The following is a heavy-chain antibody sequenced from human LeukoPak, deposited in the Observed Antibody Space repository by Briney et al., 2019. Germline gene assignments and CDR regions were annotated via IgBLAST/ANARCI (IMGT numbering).Heavy chain of an antibody. CDR2: IIPIFGTA. V-gene: IGHV1-69*05. CDR1: GGTFSSYA. J-gene: IGHJ5*02. Sequence: ASVKVSCKASGGTFSSYAISWVRQAPGQGLEWMGGIIPIFGTANYAQKFQGRVTITTDESTSTAYMEPSSLRSEDTAVYYCARDQLELRGNWFDPWGQGTLVTVSS. D-gene: IGHD1-7*01. CDR3: ARDQLELRGNWFDP.